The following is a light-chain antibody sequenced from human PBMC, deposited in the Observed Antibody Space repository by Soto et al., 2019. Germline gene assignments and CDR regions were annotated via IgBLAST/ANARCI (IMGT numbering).Light chain of an antibody. CDR3: GTWDSSLSAGL. Sequence: QSVLTQPPSVSAASGQTVTISCSGSSSNIGSNYVSWYQQLPGTAPKLLIYDNNKRPSGIPDRFSGSKSGTSATLGITGLQTGDEADYYCGTWDSSLSAGLFGGGTKLTVL. CDR2: DNN. V-gene: IGLV1-51*01. J-gene: IGLJ2*01. CDR1: SSNIGSNY.